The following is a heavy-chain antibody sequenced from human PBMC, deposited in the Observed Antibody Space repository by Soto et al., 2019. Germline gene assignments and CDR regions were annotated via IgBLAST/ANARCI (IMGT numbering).Heavy chain of an antibody. J-gene: IGHJ5*02. CDR1: GYTLTELS. CDR2: FDPEDGDT. V-gene: IGHV1-24*01. Sequence: VKVSCKVSGYTLTELSMHWVRQAPGKGLEWMGGFDPEDGDTISAQKLQGRVTMTTDTSTSTAYMEQRSLRSDDTAVYYCARRRGSGVGATWFDPWGQGTLVSVSS. D-gene: IGHD1-26*01. CDR3: ARRRGSGVGATWFDP.